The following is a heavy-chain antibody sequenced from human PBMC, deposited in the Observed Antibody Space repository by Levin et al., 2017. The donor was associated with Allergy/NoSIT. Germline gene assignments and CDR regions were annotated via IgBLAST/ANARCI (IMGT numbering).Heavy chain of an antibody. Sequence: SGPTLVKPTQTLTLTCTFSGFSLNPSGMRVSWIRQPPGKALEWLARIDWDDGKFYSTSLKTRLTISKDTSKNQVVLRMTNMDPVDRATYYCARMGPSYYYYYMDVWGSGTTVTVSS. CDR2: IDWDDGK. CDR3: ARMGPSYYYYYMDV. CDR1: GFSLNPSGMR. V-gene: IGHV2-70*04. J-gene: IGHJ6*03.